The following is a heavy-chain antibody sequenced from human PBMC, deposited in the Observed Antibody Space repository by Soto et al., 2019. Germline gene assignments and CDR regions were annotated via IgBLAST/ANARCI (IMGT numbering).Heavy chain of an antibody. J-gene: IGHJ4*02. CDR2: ISSDGSST. D-gene: IGHD2-2*01. CDR3: ARVPYCSSSSCYSDFDS. V-gene: IGHV3-74*01. CDR1: GFTLSNYW. Sequence: EVPLVESGGGLVQPGGSLRLSCAASGFTLSNYWMHWARQAPGKGLVWVSRISSDGSSTNYADSVKGRFTISRDNAKNTLHLQMNSLRAEDTAVYYCARVPYCSSSSCYSDFDSWGQGTLVTVSS.